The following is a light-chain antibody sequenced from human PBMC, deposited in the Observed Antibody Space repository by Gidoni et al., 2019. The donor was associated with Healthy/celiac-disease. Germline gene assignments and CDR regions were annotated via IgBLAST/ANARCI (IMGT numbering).Light chain of an antibody. J-gene: IGLJ2*01. CDR3: QAWDSSTFVV. CDR1: KLGDKS. CDR2: QDS. V-gene: IGLV3-1*01. Sequence: SYELTQPHSVSVYPGQTASITCSGDKLGDKSACWYQQKQGQSPVLVIYQDSKRPSGIPARFSGSNAGTSATLTISGTQAMDDSDYYSQAWDSSTFVVFGGGIKLTVL.